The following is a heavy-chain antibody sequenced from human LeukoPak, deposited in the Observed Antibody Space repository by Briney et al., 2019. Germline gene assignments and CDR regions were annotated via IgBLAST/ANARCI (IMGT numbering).Heavy chain of an antibody. Sequence: SETLSLTCAVSGCSISSSSYYWGCIRQPPGKGLEWIGRNYYSGSTYYNPSLKSRVTISVDTSKNQFSLKLSSVTAADTAVYYCARLVERATSGDYFDYWGQGTLVTVSS. J-gene: IGHJ4*02. CDR3: ARLVERATSGDYFDY. CDR1: GCSISSSSYY. D-gene: IGHD5-24*01. V-gene: IGHV4-39*01. CDR2: NYYSGST.